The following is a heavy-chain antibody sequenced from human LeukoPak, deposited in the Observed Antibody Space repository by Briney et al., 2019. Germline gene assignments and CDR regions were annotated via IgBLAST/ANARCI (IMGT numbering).Heavy chain of an antibody. J-gene: IGHJ4*02. CDR3: ARHVFSNQLLWFGELYPYLDYYFDY. V-gene: IGHV4-39*01. Sequence: PSETLSFTCTVSGGSISSSSYYWGWIRQPPGKGLEWIGSIYYSGSTYYNPSLKSRVTISVDTSKNQFSLKLSSVTAADTAVYYCARHVFSNQLLWFGELYPYLDYYFDYWGQGTLVTVSS. CDR2: IYYSGST. D-gene: IGHD3-10*01. CDR1: GGSISSSSYY.